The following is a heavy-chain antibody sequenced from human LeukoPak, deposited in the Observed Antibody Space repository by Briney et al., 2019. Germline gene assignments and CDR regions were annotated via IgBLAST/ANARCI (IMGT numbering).Heavy chain of an antibody. J-gene: IGHJ4*02. CDR2: IYHSGST. Sequence: SSETLSLTCTVSGGPISSGGYYWSWIRQPPGKGLEWIGYIYHSGSTYYNPSLKSRVTISVDRSKNQFSLKLSSVTAADTAVYYCARVSRQLLPSTYYYFDYWGQGTLVTVSS. CDR3: ARVSRQLLPSTYYYFDY. CDR1: GGPISSGGYY. D-gene: IGHD2-15*01. V-gene: IGHV4-30-2*01.